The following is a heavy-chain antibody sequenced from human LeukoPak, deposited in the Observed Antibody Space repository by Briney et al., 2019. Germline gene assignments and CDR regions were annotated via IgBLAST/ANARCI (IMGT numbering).Heavy chain of an antibody. D-gene: IGHD6-13*01. V-gene: IGHV3-74*01. J-gene: IGHJ4*02. CDR1: GFTFSSYW. CDR3: ASRSIAAAGSLG. CDR2: INSDGSST. Sequence: GGSLRLSCAASGFTFSSYWMHWVRQAPGKGLVWVSRINSDGSSTSYADSVKGRSTISRDNAKNTLYLQMNSLRAEDTAVYYCASRSIAAAGSLGWGQGTLVTVSS.